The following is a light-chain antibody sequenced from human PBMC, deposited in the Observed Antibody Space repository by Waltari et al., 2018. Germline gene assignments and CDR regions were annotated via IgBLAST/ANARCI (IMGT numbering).Light chain of an antibody. CDR2: DDR. CDR1: KIARLS. J-gene: IGLJ3*02. V-gene: IGLV3-21*02. CDR3: QVWDSGTDIGV. Sequence: SYVLTQPPSVSVAPGQTARVTCGGTKIARLSVHWYQQKPGQAPVLVVYDDRDRPSGIPERFSGSNSGNTATLTIRTVDAGDEADYYCQVWDSGTDIGVFGGGTKLTVL.